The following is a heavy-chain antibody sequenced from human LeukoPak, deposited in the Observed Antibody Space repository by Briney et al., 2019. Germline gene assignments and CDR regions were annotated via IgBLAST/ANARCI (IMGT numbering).Heavy chain of an antibody. D-gene: IGHD4-23*01. CDR1: GGSISSGSHY. V-gene: IGHV4-61*02. J-gene: IGHJ4*02. CDR3: ASHSGGNSEVFDY. Sequence: SETLSPTCTVSGGSISSGSHYWSWIRQPAGKGLEWIGRIYTSGSTNYNPSLKSRLTISVDTSKNQFSLKVRSVTAADTAVYYCASHSGGNSEVFDYWGQGTLVTVSS. CDR2: IYTSGST.